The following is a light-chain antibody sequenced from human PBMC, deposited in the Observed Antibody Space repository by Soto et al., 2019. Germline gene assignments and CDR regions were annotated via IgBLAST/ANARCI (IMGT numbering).Light chain of an antibody. CDR2: WAS. CDR1: QSVLYSSNNKNY. V-gene: IGKV4-1*01. Sequence: DIVMTQSPDSLAVSLGERATINCKSSQSVLYSSNNKNYLAWYQQKPGQPPKLLIYWASTRESRVPDRFSGSGSGTDFTLTISSLQAEDLAVYYCQQYYSTPPSFGGGTKVEIK. CDR3: QQYYSTPPS. J-gene: IGKJ4*01.